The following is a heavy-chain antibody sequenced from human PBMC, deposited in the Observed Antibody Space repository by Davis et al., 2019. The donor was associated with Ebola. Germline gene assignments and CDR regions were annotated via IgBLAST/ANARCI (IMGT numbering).Heavy chain of an antibody. Sequence: PGGSLRLSCAASGFTFSSYWMSWVRQAPGKGLEWVSAISGSGGSTYYADSVKGRFTISRDNSKNTLYLQMNSLRAEDTAVYYCAKDLLEVEDWSDYWGQGTLVTVSS. CDR2: ISGSGGST. J-gene: IGHJ4*02. V-gene: IGHV3-23*01. CDR1: GFTFSSYW. CDR3: AKDLLEVEDWSDY. D-gene: IGHD3/OR15-3a*01.